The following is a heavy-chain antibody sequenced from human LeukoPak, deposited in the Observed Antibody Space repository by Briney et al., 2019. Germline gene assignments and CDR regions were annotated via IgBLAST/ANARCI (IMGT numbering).Heavy chain of an antibody. Sequence: PGGSLRLSCAASGFTFDDYTMHWVRQAPGKGLEWVSLISWDGGSTYYADSVKGRFTISRDNSKNSLYLQMNSLRTEDTALYYCAKDGGRSQLWVPEYFQHWGQGTLVTVSS. CDR1: GFTFDDYT. D-gene: IGHD5-18*01. V-gene: IGHV3-43*01. J-gene: IGHJ1*01. CDR2: ISWDGGST. CDR3: AKDGGRSQLWVPEYFQH.